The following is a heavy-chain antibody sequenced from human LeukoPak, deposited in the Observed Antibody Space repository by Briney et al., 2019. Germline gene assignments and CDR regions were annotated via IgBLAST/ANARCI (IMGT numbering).Heavy chain of an antibody. J-gene: IGHJ1*01. CDR3: ARGESGIQH. CDR1: GGSISTDY. CDR2: IYYSGST. Sequence: PSETLSLTCTVSGGSISTDYWSWIRQPPGKGLEWIGYIYYSGSTNYNPSLKSRVTISLDTSKNQFSLKLSSVTAADTAVYYCARGESGIQHWGQGTLVTVSS. V-gene: IGHV4-59*01.